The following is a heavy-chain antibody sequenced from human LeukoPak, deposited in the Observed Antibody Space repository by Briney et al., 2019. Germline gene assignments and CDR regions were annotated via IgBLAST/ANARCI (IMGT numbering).Heavy chain of an antibody. CDR2: INPNSGGT. J-gene: IGHJ4*02. D-gene: IGHD3-22*01. V-gene: IGHV1-2*04. CDR1: GYTFTSYD. CDR3: ARVHLASLLPDY. Sequence: GASVKVSCKASGYTFTSYDINWGRQATGQGLEWMGWINPNSGGTNYAQKFQGWVTMTRDTSISTAYMELSRLRSDDTAVYYCARVHLASLLPDYWGQGTLVTVSS.